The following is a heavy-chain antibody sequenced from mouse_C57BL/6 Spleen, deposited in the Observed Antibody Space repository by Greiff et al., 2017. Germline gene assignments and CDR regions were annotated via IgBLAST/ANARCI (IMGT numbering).Heavy chain of an antibody. CDR2: LDPSDRYT. V-gene: IGHV1-69*01. Sequence: VQLQQPGAELVMPGASVKLSCKASGYTFTSYWMHWVKQRPGQGLEWIGELDPSDRYTNYNQTFKGKSTLTVDKSSSTSYMQLSSLTSEDSAVYYCARSYYGKHEENAMDYWGQGTSVTVSS. D-gene: IGHD2-1*01. CDR1: GYTFTSYW. J-gene: IGHJ4*01. CDR3: ARSYYGKHEENAMDY.